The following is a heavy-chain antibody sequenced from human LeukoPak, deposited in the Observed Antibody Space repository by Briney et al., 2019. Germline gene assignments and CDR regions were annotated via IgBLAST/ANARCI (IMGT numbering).Heavy chain of an antibody. CDR1: GGTFSSYA. CDR3: ARVVGATTLDY. J-gene: IGHJ4*02. V-gene: IGHV1-69*01. CDR2: TIPIFGTA. Sequence: SVKVSCKASGGTFSSYAISWVRQAPGQGLEWMGGTIPIFGTANYAQKFQGRATITADESTSTAYMELSSLRSEDTAVHYCARVVGATTLDYWGQGTLVTVSS. D-gene: IGHD1-26*01.